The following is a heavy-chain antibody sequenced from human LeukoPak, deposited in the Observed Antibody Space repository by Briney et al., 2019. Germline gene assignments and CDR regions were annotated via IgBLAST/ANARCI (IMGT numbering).Heavy chain of an antibody. D-gene: IGHD6-13*01. CDR2: INPNSGGT. J-gene: IGHJ5*02. V-gene: IGHV1-2*02. Sequence: ASVKVSCKASGGTFSSYAISWVRQAPGQGLEWMGWINPNSGGTNYAQKFQGRVTMTRDTSISTAYMELSRLRSDDTAVYYCAREKEQQLFDPWGQGTLVTVSS. CDR1: GGTFSSYA. CDR3: AREKEQQLFDP.